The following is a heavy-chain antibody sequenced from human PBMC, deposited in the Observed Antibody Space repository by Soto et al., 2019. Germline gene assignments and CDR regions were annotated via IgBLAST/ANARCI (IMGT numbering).Heavy chain of an antibody. CDR2: IIPIFGTA. CDR1: GGTFSSYA. D-gene: IGHD6-6*01. Sequence: ASVKVSCKASGGTFSSYAISWVRQAPGQGLEWMGGIIPIFGTANYAQKFQGRVTITADESTSTAYMELSSLRSEDTAVYYCARDHPAGISSSSHYYYYGMDVWGQGTTVTVSS. J-gene: IGHJ6*02. V-gene: IGHV1-69*13. CDR3: ARDHPAGISSSSHYYYYGMDV.